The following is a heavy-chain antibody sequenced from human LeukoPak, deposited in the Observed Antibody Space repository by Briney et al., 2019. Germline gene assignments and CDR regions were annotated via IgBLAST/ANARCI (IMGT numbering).Heavy chain of an antibody. CDR2: INHSGST. V-gene: IGHV4-34*01. J-gene: IGHJ6*02. D-gene: IGHD3-3*01. Sequence: ASETLSLTCAVYGGSFSGYYWSWIRQPPGKGLEWIGEINHSGSTNYNPSLKSRVTISVDTSKNQFSLKLSSVTAADTAVYYCATARAYYDFWSGYCSYGMDVWGQGTTVTVSS. CDR3: ATARAYYDFWSGYCSYGMDV. CDR1: GGSFSGYY.